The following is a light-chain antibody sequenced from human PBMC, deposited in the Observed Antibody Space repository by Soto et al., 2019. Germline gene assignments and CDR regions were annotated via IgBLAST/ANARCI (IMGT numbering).Light chain of an antibody. J-gene: IGKJ1*01. CDR2: WAS. V-gene: IGKV4-1*01. Sequence: DIVMTQSPDSLAVSLGERATINCKSSQSVLYSSKNKNYLTWYQQKPGQPPKLLIYWASTREFGVPDRFSGSGSGTDFTLTISSLQAEDVAVYYCQQYYSDPWTFGQGTKVEIK. CDR1: QSVLYSSKNKNY. CDR3: QQYYSDPWT.